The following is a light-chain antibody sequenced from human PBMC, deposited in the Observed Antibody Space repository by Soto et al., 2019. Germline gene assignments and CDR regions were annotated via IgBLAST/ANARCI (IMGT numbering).Light chain of an antibody. CDR2: DVS. CDR1: SSDVGGYNY. V-gene: IGLV2-14*01. J-gene: IGLJ2*01. Sequence: QSALTQPASVSGSPGQSITISCTGTSSDVGGYNYVSWYQQHPGRAPKLMIYDVSNRPSGVSIRFSGSKSGNTASLTISGLQAEDEADYYCSSYTSSSSPMVFGGGTKVTVL. CDR3: SSYTSSSSPMV.